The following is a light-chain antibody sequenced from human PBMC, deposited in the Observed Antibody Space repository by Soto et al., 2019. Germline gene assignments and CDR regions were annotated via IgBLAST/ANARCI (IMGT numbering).Light chain of an antibody. CDR2: EVS. CDR3: SSYTSSSTRV. CDR1: SSDVGAYDY. Sequence: QSALTQPASVSGSPGQSITISCTGTSSDVGAYDYVSWYQQHPDKAPKLMIYEVSNRPSGVSNRFSGSKSVNTATLTISGLPADDEAYYYCSSYTSSSTRVFGTGTKLTVL. J-gene: IGLJ1*01. V-gene: IGLV2-14*03.